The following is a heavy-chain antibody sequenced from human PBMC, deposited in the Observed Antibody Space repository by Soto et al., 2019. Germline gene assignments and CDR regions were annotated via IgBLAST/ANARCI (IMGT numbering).Heavy chain of an antibody. CDR3: AREVVSPARSDAFDI. CDR1: GGPTRRNHYF. V-gene: IGHV4-31*03. J-gene: IGHJ3*02. CDR2: ITYTGSA. Sequence: SETMSLTCTVSGGPTRRNHYFWKWIRQHSGKGLEWTGYITYTGSAYCSPSRESRFTISVDTSKNQCSLRLNSVTAADTAMYYCAREVVSPARSDAFDIWGQGTMVTVSS.